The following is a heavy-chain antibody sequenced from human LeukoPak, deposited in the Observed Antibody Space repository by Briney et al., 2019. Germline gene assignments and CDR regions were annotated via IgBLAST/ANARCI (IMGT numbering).Heavy chain of an antibody. Sequence: GGSLTLSCAASGFAFSSYARSWVRQPPGKGPEWVSGISGSGGSTYYADSVTGRFTISRDNSKNTLYLQMNSLRAEDTAIYYCAKLGYCSSTSCSMGGLDFWGQGTMVTVSS. CDR1: GFAFSSYA. V-gene: IGHV3-23*01. CDR2: ISGSGGST. D-gene: IGHD2-2*01. CDR3: AKLGYCSSTSCSMGGLDF. J-gene: IGHJ4*02.